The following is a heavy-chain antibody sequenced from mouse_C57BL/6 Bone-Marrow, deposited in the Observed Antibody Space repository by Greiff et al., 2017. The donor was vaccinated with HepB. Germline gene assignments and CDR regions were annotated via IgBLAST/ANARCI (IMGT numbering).Heavy chain of an antibody. D-gene: IGHD1-1*01. CDR2: IDPSDSYN. Sequence: QVQLQQPGAELVKPGASVKLSCKASGYTFTSYWMQWVKQRPGQGLEWIGEIDPSDSYNNYNQKFKGKATLTVDTSSSTAYMQLSSLTSEDSAVYYCARSRTTVVDWFAYWGQGTLVTVSA. J-gene: IGHJ3*01. CDR1: GYTFTSYW. CDR3: ARSRTTVVDWFAY. V-gene: IGHV1-50*01.